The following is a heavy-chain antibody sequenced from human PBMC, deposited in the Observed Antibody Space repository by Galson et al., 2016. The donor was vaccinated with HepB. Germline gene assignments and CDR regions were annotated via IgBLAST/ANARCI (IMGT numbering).Heavy chain of an antibody. CDR3: ARQLAVGRWCLDS. CDR1: DDSISSGSDY. J-gene: IGHJ5*01. Sequence: SETLSLTCTVSDDSISSGSDYWWGWIRQPPGKGLEWIGSVYYSGDTYYNPSLKGRVSASVDMSKNQFSLKLRSVTATDTAVYYCARQLAVGRWCLDSWSHRTLVTVSS. CDR2: VYYSGDT. D-gene: IGHD2-21*01. V-gene: IGHV4-39*01.